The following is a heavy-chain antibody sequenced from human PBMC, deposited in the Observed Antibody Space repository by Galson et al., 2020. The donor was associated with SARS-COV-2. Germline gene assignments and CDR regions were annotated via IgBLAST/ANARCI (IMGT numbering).Heavy chain of an antibody. CDR3: ARDPSGSSGWNY. Sequence: GGSLRLSCAASGFTVSSNYMSWVRQAPGRGLEWVSVIYTGGFTDYADSVKGRFTISRDNSKNTLYLQMNSLRAEDTAVYYCARDPSGSSGWNYWGQGTLVTVSS. V-gene: IGHV3-53*01. CDR2: IYTGGFT. D-gene: IGHD6-19*01. CDR1: GFTVSSNY. J-gene: IGHJ4*02.